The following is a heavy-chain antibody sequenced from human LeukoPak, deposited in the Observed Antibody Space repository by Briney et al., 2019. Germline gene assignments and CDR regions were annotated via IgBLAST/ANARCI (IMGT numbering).Heavy chain of an antibody. V-gene: IGHV3-53*01. CDR3: AKVIHGYSDPFDY. J-gene: IGHJ4*02. D-gene: IGHD3-22*01. Sequence: PGGSLRLSCAASGFTVSSNYMSWVRQAPGKGLEWVSIIYSGGSTFYADSVKGRFTISRDNSKNTLYLQMNSLRAEDTAVYYCAKVIHGYSDPFDYWGQGTLVTVSS. CDR1: GFTVSSNY. CDR2: IYSGGST.